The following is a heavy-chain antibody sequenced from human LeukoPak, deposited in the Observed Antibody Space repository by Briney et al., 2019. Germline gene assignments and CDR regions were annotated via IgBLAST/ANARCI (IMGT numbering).Heavy chain of an antibody. CDR2: IYSGGST. CDR3: ARDVRLVDSNYGAYYFDY. CDR1: GFTVSSNY. D-gene: IGHD4-11*01. Sequence: GGSLRLSCAASGFTVSSNYMSWVRQAPGKGLEWVSVIYSGGSTYYADSVKGRCTISRDNSKNTLYLQMNSLRAEDTAVYYCARDVRLVDSNYGAYYFDYWGQGTLVTVSS. J-gene: IGHJ4*02. V-gene: IGHV3-66*02.